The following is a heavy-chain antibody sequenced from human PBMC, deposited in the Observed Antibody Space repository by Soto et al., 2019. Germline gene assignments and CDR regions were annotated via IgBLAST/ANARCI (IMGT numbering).Heavy chain of an antibody. D-gene: IGHD4-17*01. J-gene: IGHJ4*02. CDR3: ARIHDYGDPGL. Sequence: QVQLVQSGAEVKKPGSSVKVSCKASGGTFSSDAISWVRQAPGQVLEWVGGIIPIFGTANYAQKFQGRVTITADDSTNTAYVELSSLRSEDTAVYYCARIHDYGDPGLWGQGTLVTVSS. CDR2: IIPIFGTA. V-gene: IGHV1-69*12. CDR1: GGTFSSDA.